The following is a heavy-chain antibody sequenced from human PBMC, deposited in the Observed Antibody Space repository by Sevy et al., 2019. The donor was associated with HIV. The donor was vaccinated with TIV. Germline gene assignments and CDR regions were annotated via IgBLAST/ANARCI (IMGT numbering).Heavy chain of an antibody. CDR3: ITDPAYRGYDEEVINYYFYGMDV. J-gene: IGHJ6*02. CDR1: GFTFSSAW. V-gene: IGHV3-15*01. Sequence: GGSLRLSCTASGFTFSSAWMSWVRQAPGKGLEWVGHIKSDFDGGAIDYAAPVKGRFTISREDSKNTVYLQMNRQKNEDTAVYYCITDPAYRGYDEEVINYYFYGMDVWGQGTTVTVSS. CDR2: IKSDFDGGAI. D-gene: IGHD5-12*01.